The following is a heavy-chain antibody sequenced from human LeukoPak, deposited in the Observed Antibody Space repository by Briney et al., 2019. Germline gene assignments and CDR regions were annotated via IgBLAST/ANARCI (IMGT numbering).Heavy chain of an antibody. J-gene: IGHJ4*02. CDR3: ARGSSSSNYFDY. CDR1: GFTFSSYS. Sequence: GGSLRLSCAASGFTFSSYSMNWVRQAPGKGLEWVSSISSSSSCIYYADSVKGRFTISRDNAKNSLYLQMNSLRAEDTAVYYCARGSSSSNYFDYWVQGTLVTVSS. D-gene: IGHD6-6*01. CDR2: ISSSSSCI. V-gene: IGHV3-21*01.